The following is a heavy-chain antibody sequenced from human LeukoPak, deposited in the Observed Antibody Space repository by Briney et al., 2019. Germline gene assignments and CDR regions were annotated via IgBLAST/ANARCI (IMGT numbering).Heavy chain of an antibody. Sequence: SGTLSLTCAVSGGSIKSNNWWSWVRQPPGKGLEWIGEIYHSGSTNYNPSLESRVTVSVDKSKNQFSLDLSSVTAADTAVYYCARGYDSSAYYPFNYWGQGTLVTVSS. J-gene: IGHJ4*02. V-gene: IGHV4-4*02. CDR2: IYHSGST. D-gene: IGHD3-22*01. CDR3: ARGYDSSAYYPFNY. CDR1: GGSIKSNNW.